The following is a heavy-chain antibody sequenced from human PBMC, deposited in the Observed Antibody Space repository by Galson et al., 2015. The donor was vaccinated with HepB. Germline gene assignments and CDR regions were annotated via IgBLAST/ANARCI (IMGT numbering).Heavy chain of an antibody. V-gene: IGHV3-66*01. J-gene: IGHJ4*02. CDR2: IYSGGST. Sequence: SLRLSCAASGFTVSSNYMSWVRQAPGKGLEWVSVIYSGGSTYYADSVKGRFTISRDNSKNTLYLQMNSLRAEDTAVYYCARDFVDTAMVRGPESDYWGQGTLVTVSS. D-gene: IGHD5-18*01. CDR1: GFTVSSNY. CDR3: ARDFVDTAMVRGPESDY.